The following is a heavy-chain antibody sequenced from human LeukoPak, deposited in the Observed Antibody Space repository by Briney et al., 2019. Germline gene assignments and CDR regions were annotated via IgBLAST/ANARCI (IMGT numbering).Heavy chain of an antibody. CDR2: IYSTGST. CDR1: GGSISSYY. CDR3: ARQIASAGTAGFGF. J-gene: IGHJ4*02. D-gene: IGHD6-13*01. V-gene: IGHV4-4*07. Sequence: SETLSLTCTVSGGSISSYYWSWIRQPAGKGLEWIGRIYSTGSTNYNPSLKSRVTMSVDTSKNQFSLRLRSATAADTAVYYCARQIASAGTAGFGFWGQGALVTVSS.